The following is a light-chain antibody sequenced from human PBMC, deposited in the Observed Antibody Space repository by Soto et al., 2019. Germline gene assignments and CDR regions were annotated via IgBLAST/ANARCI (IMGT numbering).Light chain of an antibody. V-gene: IGKV1-12*01. Sequence: DVHMSQSPSSVSASVGYRFTVTCRASQGISSWLAWYQKKPGKAPKLLIYAASSLQSGVPSRFRGSGSGTDFTLTISSLQPEDCEIYFCQQANSFPITFGQGTRLEIK. CDR2: AAS. CDR3: QQANSFPIT. CDR1: QGISSW. J-gene: IGKJ5*01.